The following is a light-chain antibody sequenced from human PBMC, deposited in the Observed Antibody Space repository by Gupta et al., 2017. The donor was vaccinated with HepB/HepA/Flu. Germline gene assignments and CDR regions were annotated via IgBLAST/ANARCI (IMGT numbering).Light chain of an antibody. CDR3: QQTGT. J-gene: IGKJ3*01. CDR2: AAS. CDR1: QSISSY. Sequence: DIQMTQSPSSLSASVGDRVTITCRASQSISSYLNWYQQKPGKAPKLLIYAASSLQSGVPSRFSGSGSGTDVTLTISSLQPEDFATYYCQQTGTFGPGTKVDIK. V-gene: IGKV1-39*01.